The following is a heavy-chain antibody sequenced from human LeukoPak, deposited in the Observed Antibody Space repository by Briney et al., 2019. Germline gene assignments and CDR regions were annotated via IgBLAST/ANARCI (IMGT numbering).Heavy chain of an antibody. CDR3: ARRVRGGPFDY. J-gene: IGHJ4*02. D-gene: IGHD3-10*01. V-gene: IGHV4-34*01. Sequence: SETLSLTCAVYGGSFSGYYRSWIRQPPGKGLEWIGEINHSGSTNYNPSLKSRVTISVDTSKNQFSLKLSSVTAADTAVYYCARRVRGGPFDYWGQGTLVTVSS. CDR2: INHSGST. CDR1: GGSFSGYY.